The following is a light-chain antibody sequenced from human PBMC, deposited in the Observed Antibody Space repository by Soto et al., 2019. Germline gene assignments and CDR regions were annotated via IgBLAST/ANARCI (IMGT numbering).Light chain of an antibody. Sequence: QSVLTQPASVSGSPGQSITISCTGTSSDVGGYNYVSWYQQHPGKAPKLMIYEVSNRPSGVSNRFSGSKSGNTASLTISGLQAEDEADYYCSSHTSINVVFGGGTKVTVL. CDR3: SSHTSINVV. CDR1: SSDVGGYNY. J-gene: IGLJ2*01. V-gene: IGLV2-14*01. CDR2: EVS.